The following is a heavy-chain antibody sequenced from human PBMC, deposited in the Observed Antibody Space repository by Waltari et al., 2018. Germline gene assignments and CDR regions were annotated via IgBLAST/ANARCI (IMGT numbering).Heavy chain of an antibody. CDR2: FDPEDGET. CDR3: ATFISLKSFHFDY. CDR1: GYTLTDLS. J-gene: IGHJ4*02. D-gene: IGHD3-10*01. Sequence: QVQLVQSGAEVKKPGASVKVSSKVSGYTLTDLSMPGVRPAPGKGLEWMGGFDPEDGETIYAQKFQGRVTMTEDTSTVTAYMELSSLRSEDTAVYYCATFISLKSFHFDYWGQGTLVTVSS. V-gene: IGHV1-24*01.